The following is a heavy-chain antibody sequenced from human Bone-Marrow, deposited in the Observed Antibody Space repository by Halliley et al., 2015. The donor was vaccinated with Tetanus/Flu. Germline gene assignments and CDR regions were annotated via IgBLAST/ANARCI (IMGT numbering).Heavy chain of an antibody. V-gene: IGHV3-21*01. J-gene: IGHJ4*02. CDR2: ISIGNSYI. D-gene: IGHD6-19*01. Sequence: ISIGNSYIFYADSVKGRFTISRDNAKNSLYLQMNSLRAEDTAVYYCAKDGSGYTIGWYYFDYWGQGTLVTVSS. CDR3: AKDGSGYTIGWYYFDY.